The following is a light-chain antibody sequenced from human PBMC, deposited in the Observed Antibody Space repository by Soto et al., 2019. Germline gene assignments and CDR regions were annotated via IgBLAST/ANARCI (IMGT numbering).Light chain of an antibody. V-gene: IGLV2-14*01. CDR2: DVN. J-gene: IGLJ2*01. CDR3: SSYTSSSTLAV. Sequence: QSALTQPASVSGSPGQSITISCTGTSSDVGGYNYVSWYQQDPGKAPKLMIYDVNNRPSGVSNRFSGSKSGNTASLTISGLQAEDEAYYYCSSYTSSSTLAVFGGGTQLNRP. CDR1: SSDVGGYNY.